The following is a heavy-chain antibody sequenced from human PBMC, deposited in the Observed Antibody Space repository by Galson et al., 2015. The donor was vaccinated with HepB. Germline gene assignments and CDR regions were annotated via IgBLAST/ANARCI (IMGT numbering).Heavy chain of an antibody. CDR2: ISYDGNKK. CDR1: GFTFSAYG. CDR3: ARGTYASDYYGMDV. Sequence: SLRLSCAASGFTFSAYGMHWARQAPGKGLEWVAVISYDGNKKYYGGSVRGRFTISRDSSKNTLSLQMTSLRPEDTAVYYCARGTYASDYYGMDVWGQGTTGIVSS. J-gene: IGHJ6*02. V-gene: IGHV3-30*03. D-gene: IGHD3-10*01.